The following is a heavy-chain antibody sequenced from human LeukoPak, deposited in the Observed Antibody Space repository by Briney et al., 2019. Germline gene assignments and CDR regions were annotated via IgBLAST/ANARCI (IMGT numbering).Heavy chain of an antibody. Sequence: QSGGSLRLSCAASGFTFSSYGMHWVRQAPGKGLEWVAVISYDGSNKYYADSVKGRFTISRDNSMNTLYLQMNSLRVEDTATYYCAKLKVFGSGSWDYWGQGSLVTVSS. D-gene: IGHD3-10*01. V-gene: IGHV3-30*18. CDR2: ISYDGSNK. CDR3: AKLKVFGSGSWDY. J-gene: IGHJ4*02. CDR1: GFTFSSYG.